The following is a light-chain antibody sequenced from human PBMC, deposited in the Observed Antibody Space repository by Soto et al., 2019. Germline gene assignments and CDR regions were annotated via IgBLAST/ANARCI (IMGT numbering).Light chain of an antibody. V-gene: IGKV4-1*01. Sequence: DIVMTQSPDSLSVSLGERATMNCRSSQSILYSPNNRDCLAWYQQKPGQPPKLLIYWASTRESGVPDRCSGSGAGTDFTLTIDSLQGEDVAVYYFQQYSSSRTFGQGNNVEIK. J-gene: IGKJ1*01. CDR1: QSILYSPNNRDC. CDR2: WAS. CDR3: QQYSSSRT.